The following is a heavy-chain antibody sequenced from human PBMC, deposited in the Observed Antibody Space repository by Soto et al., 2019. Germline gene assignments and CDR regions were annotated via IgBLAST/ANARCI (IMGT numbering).Heavy chain of an antibody. J-gene: IGHJ5*02. D-gene: IGHD3-16*01. Sequence: SETLSLTCTVSGGSVSNDNFYWSWIRQPPGKGLEWIGYAHSSGITNYNPSLKRRVTISVDTSRNQFSLRLSSVTAADTAVYYCARGLTMGQLPSHFDHWGQGTMVTVYS. CDR3: ARGLTMGQLPSHFDH. V-gene: IGHV4-61*01. CDR1: GGSVSNDNFY. CDR2: AHSSGIT.